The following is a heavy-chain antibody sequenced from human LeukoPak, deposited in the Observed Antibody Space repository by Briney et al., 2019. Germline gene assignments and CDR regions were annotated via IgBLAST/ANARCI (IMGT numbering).Heavy chain of an antibody. CDR2: INNSGST. CDR1: GGSFSGYY. Sequence: SETLSLTCAVYGGSFSGYYWSWIRQPPGKGLEWIGEINNSGSTNYNPSLKSRVTISVDTSKNQFSLKLSSVTAADTAVYYCAGLAAAGTSDYYYMDVWGKGTTVTVSS. V-gene: IGHV4-34*01. CDR3: AGLAAAGTSDYYYMDV. D-gene: IGHD6-13*01. J-gene: IGHJ6*03.